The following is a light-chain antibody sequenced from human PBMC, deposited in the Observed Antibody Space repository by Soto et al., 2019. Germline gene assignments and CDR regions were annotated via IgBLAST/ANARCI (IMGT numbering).Light chain of an antibody. CDR3: CSYADSSPVV. J-gene: IGLJ2*01. CDR1: SSDVGSYNL. CDR2: EGS. V-gene: IGLV2-23*01. Sequence: QPVLTQPASVSGSPGQSITISCTGTSSDVGSYNLVSWYQQHPGKAPKLMIYEGSKRPSGVSIRFSGSKSGNTASLTISGLQAEDQADYYCCSYADSSPVVFGGGTKLTVL.